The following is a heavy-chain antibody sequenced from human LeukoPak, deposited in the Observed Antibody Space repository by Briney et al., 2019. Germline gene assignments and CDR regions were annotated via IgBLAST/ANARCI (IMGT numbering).Heavy chain of an antibody. CDR1: GYSFTSYW. Sequence: GESLRISCQGSGYSFTSYWISWVCQMPGKGLEWMGRIDPSDSYTNYSPSFQGHVTISADKSISTAYLQWSSLKASDTAMYYCARGCSSTSCWFDPWGQGTLVTVSS. D-gene: IGHD2-2*01. V-gene: IGHV5-10-1*01. J-gene: IGHJ5*02. CDR3: ARGCSSTSCWFDP. CDR2: IDPSDSYT.